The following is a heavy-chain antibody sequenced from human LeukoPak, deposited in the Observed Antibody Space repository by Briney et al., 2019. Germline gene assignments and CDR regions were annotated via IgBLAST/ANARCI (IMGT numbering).Heavy chain of an antibody. Sequence: ASVKVSCKASGGTFSSYAISWVRQAPGQGLEWMGGIIPIFGTANYAQKFQGRVTITADESTSTAYMELSSLRSEDTAVYYCARAPYYYGSGSYYGFDYWGQGTLVTVSS. CDR1: GGTFSSYA. J-gene: IGHJ4*02. CDR2: IIPIFGTA. D-gene: IGHD3-10*01. V-gene: IGHV1-69*13. CDR3: ARAPYYYGSGSYYGFDY.